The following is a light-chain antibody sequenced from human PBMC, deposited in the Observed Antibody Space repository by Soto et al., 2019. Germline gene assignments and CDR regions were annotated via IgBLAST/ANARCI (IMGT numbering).Light chain of an antibody. CDR3: HQRSNWPRT. Sequence: EIVLKQSPATLSLSPGERATLSCRASQSVSSYLAWYQQKPGQVPRLLIYDASNRASGIPARFSGSVSGTDFTLTISSLEPEDFAVYYCHQRSNWPRTFGQGTKVEIK. V-gene: IGKV3-11*01. J-gene: IGKJ1*01. CDR1: QSVSSY. CDR2: DAS.